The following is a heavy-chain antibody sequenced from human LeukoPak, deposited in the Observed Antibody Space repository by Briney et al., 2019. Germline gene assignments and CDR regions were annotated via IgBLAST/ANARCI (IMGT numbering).Heavy chain of an antibody. D-gene: IGHD3-22*01. Sequence: GGSLRLSCAASGFTFSSYDMHWVRQATGKGLERVSAIGTAGDTYYPGSVKGRFTISRENAKNSLYLQMNSLRAGDTAVYYCARGDSSGDAFDIWGQGTMVTVSS. CDR3: ARGDSSGDAFDI. J-gene: IGHJ3*02. V-gene: IGHV3-13*04. CDR1: GFTFSSYD. CDR2: IGTAGDT.